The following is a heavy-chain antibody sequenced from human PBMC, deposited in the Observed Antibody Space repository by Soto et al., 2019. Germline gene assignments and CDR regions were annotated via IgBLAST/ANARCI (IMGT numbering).Heavy chain of an antibody. J-gene: IGHJ6*02. V-gene: IGHV3-30-3*01. CDR1: GFTFSSYA. Sequence: QVRLVKSGGGVVKPGRALRLSCAASGFTFSSYAMHWVRQAPGKGLEWVAVISYDGSNKYYADSVKGRFTISRDNSKNTLYLQMNSLRAEDTAVYYCARDSYGMDVWGQGTTVTVSS. CDR2: ISYDGSNK. CDR3: ARDSYGMDV.